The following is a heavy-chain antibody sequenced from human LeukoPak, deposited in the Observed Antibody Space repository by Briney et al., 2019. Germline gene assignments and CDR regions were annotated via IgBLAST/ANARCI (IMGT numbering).Heavy chain of an antibody. J-gene: IGHJ4*02. Sequence: PSETLSLTCTVSGGSITTYYWSWIRQPPGKGLEWIGYIYYSGSTNYNPPLRSRVTISVETSKNQFSLKLRSVTAADTAVYYCARHIPGNPYFDYWGRGTLVTVSS. CDR3: ARHIPGNPYFDY. CDR2: IYYSGST. CDR1: GGSITTYY. V-gene: IGHV4-59*08. D-gene: IGHD2/OR15-2a*01.